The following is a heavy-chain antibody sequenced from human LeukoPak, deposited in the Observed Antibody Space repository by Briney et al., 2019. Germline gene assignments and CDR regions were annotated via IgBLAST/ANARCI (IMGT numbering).Heavy chain of an antibody. J-gene: IGHJ4*02. V-gene: IGHV4-34*01. CDR2: INHSGST. CDR1: GGSFSGYY. D-gene: IGHD2-15*01. CDR3: ARGNIVVVVAARKSAVY. Sequence: PSETLSLTCAVYGGSFSGYYWSWIRQPPGKGLEWIGEINHSGSTNYNPSLKSRVTISVDTSKNQFSLKLSSVTAADTAVYYCARGNIVVVVAARKSAVYWGQGTLVTVSS.